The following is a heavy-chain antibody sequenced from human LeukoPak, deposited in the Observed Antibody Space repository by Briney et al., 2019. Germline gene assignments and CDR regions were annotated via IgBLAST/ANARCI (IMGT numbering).Heavy chain of an antibody. CDR1: GFTFSTYR. D-gene: IGHD6-6*01. CDR2: ISSSGSTI. Sequence: GGSLRLSCAASGFTFSTYRMTWVRQAPGKGLEWVSYISSSGSTIYYADSVKGRFTISRDNAKNSLYLQMNSLRDEDTAVYYCAREYSSSSGKCMDVWGQGTTVTVSS. V-gene: IGHV3-48*02. CDR3: AREYSSSSGKCMDV. J-gene: IGHJ6*02.